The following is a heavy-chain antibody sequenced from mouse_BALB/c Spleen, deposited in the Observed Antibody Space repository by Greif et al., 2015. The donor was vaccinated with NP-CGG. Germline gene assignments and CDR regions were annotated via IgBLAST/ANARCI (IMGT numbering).Heavy chain of an antibody. CDR1: GYTFTNYY. V-gene: IGHV1S81*02. CDR3: TRGRQRDFDY. J-gene: IGHJ2*01. D-gene: IGHD2-12*01. CDR2: INPNNGGA. Sequence: LVESGAELVKPGASVKLSCKASGYTFTNYYIYWVKQRPRQGLEWIGEINPNNGGANFNERFKNKATLTVDKSSTAAYLQLISLTSEDSAVYYCTRGRQRDFDYWGQGTTLTVSS.